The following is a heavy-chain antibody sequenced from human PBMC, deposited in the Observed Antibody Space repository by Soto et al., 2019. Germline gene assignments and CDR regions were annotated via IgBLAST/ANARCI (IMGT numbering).Heavy chain of an antibody. V-gene: IGHV4-59*01. D-gene: IGHD3-10*01. CDR2: IYYSGST. J-gene: IGHJ6*03. CDR3: ATHSYGSGSYNLGPNYYMDV. CDR1: SGSISGYY. Sequence: PSETLSLTCTVSSGSISGYYWNWIRQPPGKGLEWIGYIYYSGSTNYNPSLKGRVTISVDTSKNQVSLKLSSVTAADTAVYYCATHSYGSGSYNLGPNYYMDVWGKGTTVTVSS.